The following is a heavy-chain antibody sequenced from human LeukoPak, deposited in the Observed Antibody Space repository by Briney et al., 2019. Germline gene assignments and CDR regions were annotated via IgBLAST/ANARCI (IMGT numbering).Heavy chain of an antibody. D-gene: IGHD6-19*01. Sequence: ASVKVSCKASGYTFTDYYLHWVRQAPGQGLEWMGWINPNSGSTHYASKSQGRVTLTRDTFITTAYMELSRLRSDDTAVYYCARVVGQWLEYGPDFVAFDIWGQGTMVTVSS. CDR2: INPNSGST. CDR3: ARVVGQWLEYGPDFVAFDI. CDR1: GYTFTDYY. J-gene: IGHJ3*02. V-gene: IGHV1-2*02.